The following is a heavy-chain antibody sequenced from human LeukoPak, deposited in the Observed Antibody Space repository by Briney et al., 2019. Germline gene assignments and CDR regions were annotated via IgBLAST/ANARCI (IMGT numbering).Heavy chain of an antibody. CDR3: ARDPSIVVVPAAILALYFDY. D-gene: IGHD2-2*02. J-gene: IGHJ4*02. V-gene: IGHV3-21*01. CDR1: GFTFSSYS. Sequence: GGSLRLSCAASGFTFSSYSMNSVRQAPGKGLEWVSSNSSSSSYIYYADSVKGRFTISRDNAKNSLYLQMNSLRAEDTAVYYCARDPSIVVVPAAILALYFDYWGQGTLVTVSS. CDR2: NSSSSSYI.